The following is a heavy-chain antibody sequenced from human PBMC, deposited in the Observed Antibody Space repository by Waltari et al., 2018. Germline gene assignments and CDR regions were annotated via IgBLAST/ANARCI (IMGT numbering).Heavy chain of an antibody. CDR2: VDPEDGET. CDR1: GYTFTDYY. V-gene: IGHV1-69-2*01. CDR3: ATDETKNSGSHYYYGMDV. Sequence: EVQLVQSGAEVKKPGATVKISCKVSGYTFTDYYMHWVQQAPGKGLEWMGLVDPEDGETRDAEKFQGRVTITADTSTDTAYMELSSLRSEDTAVYYCATDETKNSGSHYYYGMDVWGQGTTVTVSS. D-gene: IGHD1-26*01. J-gene: IGHJ6*02.